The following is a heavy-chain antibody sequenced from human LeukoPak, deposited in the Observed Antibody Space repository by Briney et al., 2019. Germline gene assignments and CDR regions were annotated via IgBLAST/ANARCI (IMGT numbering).Heavy chain of an antibody. J-gene: IGHJ5*02. Sequence: SETLSLTCTVSGGSISSSSYYWGWIRQPPGKGLEWIGSIYYSGSTYYNPSLKSRVTISVDTSKNQFSLKLSSVTAADTAVYYCARDGLGAAADTSWFDPWGQGTLVTVSS. CDR2: IYYSGST. V-gene: IGHV4-39*07. CDR1: GGSISSSSYY. CDR3: ARDGLGAAADTSWFDP. D-gene: IGHD6-13*01.